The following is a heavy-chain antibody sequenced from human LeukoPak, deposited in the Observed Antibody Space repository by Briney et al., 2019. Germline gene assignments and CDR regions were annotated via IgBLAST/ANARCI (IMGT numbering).Heavy chain of an antibody. D-gene: IGHD5-12*01. J-gene: IGHJ4*02. CDR2: IWFDESNK. CDR3: VRDRGVAFDY. CDR1: GFTFSSYW. Sequence: GGSLRLSCAASGFTFSSYWMSWVRQAPGKGLEWVAAIWFDESNKYYSDSVKGRFTISRDNSKNTLDLQMNSLRAEDTAVFYCVRDRGVAFDYWGQGTLVTVSS. V-gene: IGHV3-33*08.